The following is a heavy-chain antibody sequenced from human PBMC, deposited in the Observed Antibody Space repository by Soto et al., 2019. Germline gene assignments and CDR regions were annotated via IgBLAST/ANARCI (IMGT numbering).Heavy chain of an antibody. CDR3: ARSDGRY. CDR1: GGSISGYY. CDR2: IYNIGST. V-gene: IGHV4-59*08. Sequence: SETLSLTCTVSGGSISGYYWSWLRQPPGKGLEWIGYIYNIGSTNYNPSLRSRVTMSIDTSKEQFSLKLSSVTVTDTAVYYCARSDGRYWGQGTLVTVSS. J-gene: IGHJ4*02.